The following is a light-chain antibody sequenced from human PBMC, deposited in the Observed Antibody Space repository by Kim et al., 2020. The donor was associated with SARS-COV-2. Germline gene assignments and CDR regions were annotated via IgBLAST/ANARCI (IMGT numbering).Light chain of an antibody. J-gene: IGLJ3*02. V-gene: IGLV1-40*01. CDR3: QSYDSTLSDSWV. Sequence: QFVLTQPPSVSGAPGQRVNISCTGSRSNIGSYDVHWYQHLPGRAPKLLIYADFNRPSGVPDRFSGSKSGTSASLAITGLQGGDEADYYCQSYDSTLSDSWVFGGGTQLTVL. CDR1: RSNIGSYD. CDR2: ADF.